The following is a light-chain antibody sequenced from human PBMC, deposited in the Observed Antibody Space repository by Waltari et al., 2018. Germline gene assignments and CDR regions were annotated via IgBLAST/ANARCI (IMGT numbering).Light chain of an antibody. V-gene: IGLV2-14*01. J-gene: IGLJ3*02. CDR2: DVF. CDR1: SSDVGFYHS. CDR3: NSYAGSSSWV. Sequence: QPALTQPASVSVPPGHSITTPCTGTSSDVGFYHSAPWYQQHPGKAPKHILYDVFERPSGVSNRFSGSKSCNTASLTISGLQAEDEADYYCNSYAGSSSWVFGGGTKLTVL.